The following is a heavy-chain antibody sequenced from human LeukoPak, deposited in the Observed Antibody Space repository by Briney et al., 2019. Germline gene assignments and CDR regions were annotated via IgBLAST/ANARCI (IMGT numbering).Heavy chain of an antibody. Sequence: ASVKVSCKASGYTFTTYYIHWVRQAPGQGLEWMGWIDTNTGATKYAQKFQGRVTITRDTSTGTAYMELSSLISGDTALYYCASEAFCAGGSCNVQRVASWGPGTLVTVSS. J-gene: IGHJ4*02. V-gene: IGHV1-2*02. D-gene: IGHD2-8*02. CDR1: GYTFTTYY. CDR2: IDTNTGAT. CDR3: ASEAFCAGGSCNVQRVAS.